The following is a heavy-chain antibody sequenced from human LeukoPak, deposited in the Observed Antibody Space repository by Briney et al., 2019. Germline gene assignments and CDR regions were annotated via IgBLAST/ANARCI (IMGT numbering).Heavy chain of an antibody. CDR1: GFTFRSYA. V-gene: IGHV3-30*18. J-gene: IGHJ6*03. D-gene: IGHD3-10*01. Sequence: GGSLRLSCAASGFTFRSYAMHWVRQAPGKGLEWVAVISYDGSNKYFGDSVKGRFTISRDNSKNTLYLQMDSLRAEDTAIYYCAKAVTSDYHSLYYNYYTDVWGKGTTVTVSS. CDR2: ISYDGSNK. CDR3: AKAVTSDYHSLYYNYYTDV.